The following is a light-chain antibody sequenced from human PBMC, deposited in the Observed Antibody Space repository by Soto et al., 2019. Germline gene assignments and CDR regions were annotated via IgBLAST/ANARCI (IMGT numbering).Light chain of an antibody. CDR3: QQYGNSIPIT. CDR2: GAS. Sequence: EIVLTQSPGTLSLSPGERVTLSCRASQTVSNSYLVWYQQKPGQAPRLLMSGASSRAPGIPDRFSGRGSGTDFTLTISRLEPEDFAVYYCQQYGNSIPITFGQGTRLEIK. CDR1: QTVSNSY. J-gene: IGKJ5*01. V-gene: IGKV3-20*01.